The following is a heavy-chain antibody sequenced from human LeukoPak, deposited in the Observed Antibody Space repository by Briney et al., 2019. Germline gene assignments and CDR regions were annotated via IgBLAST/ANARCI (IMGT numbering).Heavy chain of an antibody. CDR1: GYTFTSYY. CDR3: ARDPDSGSSHFDY. D-gene: IGHD1-26*01. J-gene: IGHJ4*02. Sequence: SVKVSCKASGYTFTSYYMHWVRQAPGQGLEWMGGIIPIFGTANYAQKFQGRVTITTDESTSTAYMELSSLRSEDTAVYYCARDPDSGSSHFDYWGQGTLVTVSS. V-gene: IGHV1-69*05. CDR2: IIPIFGTA.